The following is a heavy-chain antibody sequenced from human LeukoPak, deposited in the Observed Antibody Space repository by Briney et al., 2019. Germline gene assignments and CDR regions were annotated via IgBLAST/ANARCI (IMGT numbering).Heavy chain of an antibody. D-gene: IGHD3-10*01. CDR3: ARDGVFGTLDP. CDR2: IYNSGST. Sequence: SETLSLTCTVSGGSISTYYWSWIRQPPGKGLEWIGYIYNSGSTNYNPSLKSRVTISVDTSKNQFSLKLRSVTAADTAVYYCARDGVFGTLDPWGQGTLVTVSS. CDR1: GGSISTYY. V-gene: IGHV4-59*01. J-gene: IGHJ5*02.